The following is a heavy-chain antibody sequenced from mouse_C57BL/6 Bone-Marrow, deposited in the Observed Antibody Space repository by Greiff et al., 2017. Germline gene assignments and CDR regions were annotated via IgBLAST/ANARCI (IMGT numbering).Heavy chain of an antibody. CDR1: GYTFTSYG. J-gene: IGHJ2*01. V-gene: IGHV1-81*01. D-gene: IGHD1-1*01. CDR2: IYPRSGNT. Sequence: VQLQESGAELARPGASVKLSCKASGYTFTSYGISWVKQRTGQGLEWIGEIYPRSGNTYYNEKFKGKATLTADKSSSTAYMELRSLTSEDSAVYFCARSGTTVVPYFDYWRQGTTLTVSS. CDR3: ARSGTTVVPYFDY.